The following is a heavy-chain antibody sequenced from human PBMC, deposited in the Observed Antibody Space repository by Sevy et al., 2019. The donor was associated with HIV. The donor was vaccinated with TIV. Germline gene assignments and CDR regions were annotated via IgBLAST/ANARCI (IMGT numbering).Heavy chain of an antibody. V-gene: IGHV3-30-3*01. Sequence: GGALRLSCAASGFTFSSYIMHWVRQAPGKGLAWVAVISYDGSKKYYADSVKGRLTISRDNSMNTSYLQMNSLRAEDTAVYYFAKDPRLTSFVLVPYYFDYWGQGTLVTVSS. CDR3: AKDPRLTSFVLVPYYFDY. CDR2: ISYDGSKK. CDR1: GFTFSSYI. J-gene: IGHJ4*02. D-gene: IGHD3-3*01.